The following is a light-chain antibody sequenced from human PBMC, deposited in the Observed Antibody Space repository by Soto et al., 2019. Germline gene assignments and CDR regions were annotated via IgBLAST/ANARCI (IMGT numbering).Light chain of an antibody. V-gene: IGLV2-23*01. Sequence: QSALTQPAAGSGSHGQSITFSCTGTTSFVGSYNRVSWYQVHPGKAPQLMIYEGNNRPSGVSNRFSGSTSANTASLTISGLQAEDEADYYCGSFVGSASLGFGGGTKLTVL. CDR3: GSFVGSASLG. J-gene: IGLJ2*01. CDR2: EGN. CDR1: TSFVGSYNR.